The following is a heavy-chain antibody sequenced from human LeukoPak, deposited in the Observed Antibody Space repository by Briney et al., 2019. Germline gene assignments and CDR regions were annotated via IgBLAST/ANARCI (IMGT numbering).Heavy chain of an antibody. J-gene: IGHJ6*02. CDR3: ARVSPGSYGMDV. D-gene: IGHD3-10*01. CDR1: GGSISSYY. Sequence: SETLSLTCTVSGGSISSYYWNWIRQPPGKGLEWIGYIYYSGSTNYNPSLKSRVTISVDTSKNQFSLKLSSVTAADTAVYYCARVSPGSYGMDVWGQGPRSPSP. CDR2: IYYSGST. V-gene: IGHV4-59*01.